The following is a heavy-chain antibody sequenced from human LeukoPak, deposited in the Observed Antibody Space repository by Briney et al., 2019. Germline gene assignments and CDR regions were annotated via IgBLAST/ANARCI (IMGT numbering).Heavy chain of an antibody. V-gene: IGHV4-34*01. CDR1: GGSFSGYY. Sequence: PSETLSLTCTVYGGSFSGYYWSWIRQPPGKGLEWIGEINHSGSTNYNPSLKSRVTISVDTSKNQFSLKLSSVTAADTAVYYCARQGYSYGFDYWGQGTLVTVSS. CDR3: ARQGYSYGFDY. J-gene: IGHJ4*02. D-gene: IGHD5-18*01. CDR2: INHSGST.